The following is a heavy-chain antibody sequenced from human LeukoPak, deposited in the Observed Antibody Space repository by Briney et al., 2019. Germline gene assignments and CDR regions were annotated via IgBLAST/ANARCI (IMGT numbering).Heavy chain of an antibody. D-gene: IGHD3/OR15-3a*01. J-gene: IGHJ6*02. Sequence: PGGSLRLSCAASGFTFSSYGMHWVRQAPGKGLEWVAVISFDGSNKYYADSVKGRFTISRDNSKNTLYLQMNSLRAEDTAVYYCAKDLISSTQHPYYYGMDVWGQGTTVTVSS. CDR1: GFTFSSYG. V-gene: IGHV3-30*18. CDR3: AKDLISSTQHPYYYGMDV. CDR2: ISFDGSNK.